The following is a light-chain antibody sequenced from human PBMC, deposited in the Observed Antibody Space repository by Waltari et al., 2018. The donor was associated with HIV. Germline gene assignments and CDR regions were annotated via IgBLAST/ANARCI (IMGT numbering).Light chain of an antibody. CDR1: SGDVGGYNF. V-gene: IGLV2-14*03. CDR3: CSYTSSGPRYVL. J-gene: IGLJ2*01. Sequence: QSALTQPASLSGSLGQSITISCTGTSGDVGGYNFVSWYQQHPGKAPKLIIYNVNSRPSGVSIRFSGSRSANTASLTISGLQAEDEADYFCCSYTSSGPRYVLFGGGTRLTVL. CDR2: NVN.